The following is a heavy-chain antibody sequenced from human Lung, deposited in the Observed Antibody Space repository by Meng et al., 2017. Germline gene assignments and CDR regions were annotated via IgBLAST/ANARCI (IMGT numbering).Heavy chain of an antibody. V-gene: IGHV4-30-4*01. CDR2: ISSSGST. CDR1: GGSISSGDYF. D-gene: IGHD2-2*02. Sequence: QVQLRESGPGLVKPSQTLSLTCTVSGGSISSGDYFWIWIRQPPGEGLEWIGYISSSGSTYYNPSLKSRLTISLDTSKIQFSLTLNSVTAADTTVYYCARVIGDCTTCYKGWFDPWGQGTLVTVSS. CDR3: ARVIGDCTTCYKGWFDP. J-gene: IGHJ5*02.